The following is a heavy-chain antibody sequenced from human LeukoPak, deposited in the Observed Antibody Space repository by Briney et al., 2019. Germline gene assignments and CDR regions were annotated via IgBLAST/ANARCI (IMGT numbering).Heavy chain of an antibody. D-gene: IGHD6-13*01. CDR1: GGSISSYY. Sequence: PSETLSLTCTVSGGSISSYYWSWIRQPPGMGLEWIGYIYYSGSTNYNPSLKSRVTISVDTSKNQFSLKLSSVTAADTAVYYCARVYSSLYPLSWYFDLWGRGTLVTVSS. CDR2: IYYSGST. V-gene: IGHV4-59*01. CDR3: ARVYSSLYPLSWYFDL. J-gene: IGHJ2*01.